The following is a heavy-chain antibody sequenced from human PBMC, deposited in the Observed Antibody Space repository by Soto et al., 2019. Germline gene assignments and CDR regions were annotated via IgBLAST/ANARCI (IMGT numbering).Heavy chain of an antibody. V-gene: IGHV4-59*08. Sequence: SETLSLTCTVSGYSISTSYWSWVRQPPGKGLESIGYISYSGSTNYNPSLKSRVTISVDTTKNQFSLKLTSVTAADTAVYYCARRHGSSYIDYWGQGTLVTVSS. D-gene: IGHD6-13*01. CDR2: ISYSGST. CDR3: ARRHGSSYIDY. CDR1: GYSISTSY. J-gene: IGHJ4*02.